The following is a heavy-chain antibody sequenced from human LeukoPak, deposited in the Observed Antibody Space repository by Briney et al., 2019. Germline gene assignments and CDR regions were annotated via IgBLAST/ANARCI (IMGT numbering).Heavy chain of an antibody. V-gene: IGHV3-21*01. Sequence: GGSLRLSCAASGFTFSSYSMNWVRQAPGKGLEWVSSISSSSSYIYYADSVKGRFTISRDNAKNSLYLQMNSLRAEDTAVYYCARRATFIAALNPNDAFDIWGQGTMVTVSS. J-gene: IGHJ3*02. CDR2: ISSSSSYI. CDR1: GFTFSSYS. CDR3: ARRATFIAALNPNDAFDI. D-gene: IGHD6-13*01.